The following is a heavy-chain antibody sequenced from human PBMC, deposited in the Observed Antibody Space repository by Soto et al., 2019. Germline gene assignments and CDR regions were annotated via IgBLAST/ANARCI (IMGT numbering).Heavy chain of an antibody. CDR3: ATVVPLHIVVVTADDY. V-gene: IGHV3-23*01. CDR2: ISGSGGST. J-gene: IGHJ4*02. Sequence: EVQLLESGGGLVQPGGSLRLSCAASGFTFSTYAMNWVRQAPGKGLEWVSAISGSGGSTNYADSVKGRFTISRDNSKNTLYLQMNSLRAEDAAVYYCATVVPLHIVVVTADDYWGQGTLVTVSS. CDR1: GFTFSTYA. D-gene: IGHD2-21*02.